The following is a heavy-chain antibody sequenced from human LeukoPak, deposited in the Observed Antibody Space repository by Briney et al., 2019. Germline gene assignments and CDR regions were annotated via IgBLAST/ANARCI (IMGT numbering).Heavy chain of an antibody. CDR3: ARGADCSRPGGYISLQYFQH. V-gene: IGHV1-69*01. Sequence: SVKVSCKASGGTFSSYAISWVRQAPGQGLEWMGGIIPIFGTANYAQKFQGRVTITADEATSTAYMELRSLRSEDTAVDYCARGADCSRPGGYISLQYFQHWGQPT. D-gene: IGHD2-2*01. CDR2: IIPIFGTA. CDR1: GGTFSSYA. J-gene: IGHJ1*01.